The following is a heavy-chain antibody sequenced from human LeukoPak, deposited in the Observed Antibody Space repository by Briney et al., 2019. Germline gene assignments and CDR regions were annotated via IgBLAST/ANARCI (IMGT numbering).Heavy chain of an antibody. CDR3: ARDDGITGSKAFDY. D-gene: IGHD1-20*01. Sequence: PGGSLRLSCAASGFTFDDYAMSWVRQAPGKGLEGVAVINWNGGSTAYGDSVKGRFTISRDNAKNSLFLQMNSLRAEDTALYYCARDDGITGSKAFDYWGQGIPVTVSS. J-gene: IGHJ4*02. V-gene: IGHV3-20*04. CDR2: INWNGGST. CDR1: GFTFDDYA.